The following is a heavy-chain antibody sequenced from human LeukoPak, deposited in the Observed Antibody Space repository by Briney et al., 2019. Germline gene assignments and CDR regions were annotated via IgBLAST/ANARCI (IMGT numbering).Heavy chain of an antibody. D-gene: IGHD3-10*01. CDR3: AKELYGSGSYYNSY. J-gene: IGHJ4*02. CDR2: ISGSGGST. Sequence: GGSLRLSCAASGFTLSSYAMSWVRQAPGKGLEWVSAISGSGGSTYYADSVKGRFTISRDNSNNTLYLQMNSLRAEDTAGYYWAKELYGSGSYYNSYWGQGTLVTVSS. CDR1: GFTLSSYA. V-gene: IGHV3-23*01.